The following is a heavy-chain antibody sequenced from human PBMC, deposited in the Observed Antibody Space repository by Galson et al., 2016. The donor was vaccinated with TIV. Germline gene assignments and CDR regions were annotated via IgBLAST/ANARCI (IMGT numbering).Heavy chain of an antibody. V-gene: IGHV3-7*01. J-gene: IGHJ4*02. CDR2: IKQDGSEK. CDR1: GISFGSYW. Sequence: SLRLSCAASGISFGSYWMSWVRQAPGKGLEWVANIKQDGSEKHYVDSVKGRFTISRDSAENSVNLQMNSLRAEATAVYYCERDGEGGFDYWGQGTLVTVSS. D-gene: IGHD3-10*01. CDR3: ERDGEGGFDY.